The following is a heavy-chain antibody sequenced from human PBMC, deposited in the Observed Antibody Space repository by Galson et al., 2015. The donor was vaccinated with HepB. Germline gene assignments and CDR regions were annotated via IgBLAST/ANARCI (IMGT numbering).Heavy chain of an antibody. D-gene: IGHD6-19*01. CDR3: ARDWGIAVAGTWWFDP. J-gene: IGHJ5*02. CDR2: ISSSSDYM. CDR1: GFAFSRYN. Sequence: SLRLSCAASGFAFSRYNTNWVRQAPGKGLEWVSSISSSSDYMYYADSVKGRFTISRDNAKNSLYLQMNSLRAEDTAVYYCARDWGIAVAGTWWFDPWGQGTRVTVSS. V-gene: IGHV3-21*01.